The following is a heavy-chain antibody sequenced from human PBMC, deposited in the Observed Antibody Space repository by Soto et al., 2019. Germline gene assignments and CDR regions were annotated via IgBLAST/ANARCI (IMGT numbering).Heavy chain of an antibody. CDR2: MHPNSGGQ. J-gene: IGHJ3*01. CDR3: ASPLSPCSRGACES. D-gene: IGHD2-21*01. CDR1: GDTSTLYH. Sequence: GAPVKVCCKAAGDTSTLYHLYWVRQAAGDGIERMRWMHPNSGGQNYAQKFQGRVSMTRDASINTAYRELPSLRSDDTAVYYCASPLSPCSRGACESWGQGTMLTVSS. V-gene: IGHV1-2*02.